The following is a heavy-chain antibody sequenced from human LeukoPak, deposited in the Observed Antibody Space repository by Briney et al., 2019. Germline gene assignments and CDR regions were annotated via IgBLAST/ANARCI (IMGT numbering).Heavy chain of an antibody. CDR2: INHSGST. Sequence: SETLSLTCAVYGGPFSGYYWSWIRQPPGKGLEWIGEINHSGSTNYNPSLKSRVTISVDTSKNQFSLKLSSVTAADTAVYYCARGYYSYYYYGMDVWGQGTTVTVSS. V-gene: IGHV4-34*01. J-gene: IGHJ6*02. CDR3: ARGYYSYYYYGMDV. D-gene: IGHD2/OR15-2a*01. CDR1: GGPFSGYY.